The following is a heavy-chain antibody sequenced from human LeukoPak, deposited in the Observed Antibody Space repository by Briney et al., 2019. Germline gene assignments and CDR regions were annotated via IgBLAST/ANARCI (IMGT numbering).Heavy chain of an antibody. CDR2: INPNSGGT. J-gene: IGHJ4*02. CDR3: ARVNRRTLMLRYSSSWYWSN. CDR1: GYTFTGYY. V-gene: IGHV1-2*02. Sequence: ASVKVSCKASGYTFTGYYMHWVRQAPGQGLEWMGWINPNSGGTNYAQKFQGRVTMTRDTSISTAYMELSRLRSDDTAVYYCARVNRRTLMLRYSSSWYWSNWGQGTLVTVSS. D-gene: IGHD6-13*01.